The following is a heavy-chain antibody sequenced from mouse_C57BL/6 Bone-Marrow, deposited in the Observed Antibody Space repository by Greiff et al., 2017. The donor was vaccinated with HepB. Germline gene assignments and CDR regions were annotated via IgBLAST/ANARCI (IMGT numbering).Heavy chain of an antibody. Sequence: VQLQQSGAELVRPGASVKLSCTASGFTIKDDYMHWVKQRPEQGLEWIGWIDPDNGDTEYASKFQGKATITADTSSNTAYLQLSSLTSEDTAVYYCTPDSSGYDYWGQGTTLTVSS. CDR2: IDPDNGDT. CDR3: TPDSSGYDY. D-gene: IGHD3-2*02. CDR1: GFTIKDDY. J-gene: IGHJ2*01. V-gene: IGHV14-4*01.